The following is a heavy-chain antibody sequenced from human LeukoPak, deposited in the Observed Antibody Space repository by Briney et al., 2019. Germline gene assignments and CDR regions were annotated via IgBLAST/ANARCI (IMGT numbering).Heavy chain of an antibody. Sequence: PSETLSLTCAVYGGSFSTYYWTWIRRTPGEGLEWIGEINDSGSTNYNPSLKSRVTISIDTSKSQFSLKLTSMSDADTAVYYCARGPAHDYCSSSKCLTSTPYHYMDLWGKGTTVTVSS. D-gene: IGHD2-2*01. V-gene: IGHV4-34*01. J-gene: IGHJ6*03. CDR3: ARGPAHDYCSSSKCLTSTPYHYMDL. CDR1: GGSFSTYY. CDR2: INDSGST.